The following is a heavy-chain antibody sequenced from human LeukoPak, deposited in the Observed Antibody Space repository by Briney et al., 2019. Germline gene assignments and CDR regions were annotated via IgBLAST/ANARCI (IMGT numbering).Heavy chain of an antibody. V-gene: IGHV3-23*01. Sequence: PGGSLRLSCAASGLTFSSYAMSWVRQAPGKGLEWVSAISGSGGSTWYADSVKGRFTISRDNSKNTLYLQMNSLRAEDTAVYYCAKGGSFSEGNIDYWGQGTLVTVSS. CDR3: AKGGSFSEGNIDY. CDR1: GLTFSSYA. CDR2: ISGSGGST. J-gene: IGHJ4*02. D-gene: IGHD1-14*01.